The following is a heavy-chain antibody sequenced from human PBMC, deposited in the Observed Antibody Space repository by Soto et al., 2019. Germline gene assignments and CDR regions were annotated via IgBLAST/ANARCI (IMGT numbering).Heavy chain of an antibody. Sequence: EVQLVESGGGLVKPGGSLRLSCAASGFTFTNAWMNWVRQAPGKGLEWVGRIKTKSQGATTAYAAPVNGRFTISRDDSKNMVYLQMNSLKSGDTAIYYCTGGDIAGDLDYWGHGTLVTVSS. V-gene: IGHV3-15*05. D-gene: IGHD5-12*01. CDR3: TGGDIAGDLDY. J-gene: IGHJ4*01. CDR2: IKTKSQGATT. CDR1: GFTFTNAW.